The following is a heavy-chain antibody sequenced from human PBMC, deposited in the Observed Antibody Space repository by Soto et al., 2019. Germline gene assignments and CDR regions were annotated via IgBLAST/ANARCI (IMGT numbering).Heavy chain of an antibody. CDR1: GFTFSSYW. V-gene: IGHV3-74*01. CDR2: INSDGSST. Sequence: GGSLRLSCAASGFTFSSYWMHWVRQAPGKGLVWVSRINSDGSSTSYADSVKGRFTISRDNAKNTLYLQMNSLRAEDTAVYYCARDQGGAAAGTSIDYWGQGTLVTVS. J-gene: IGHJ4*02. CDR3: ARDQGGAAAGTSIDY. D-gene: IGHD6-13*01.